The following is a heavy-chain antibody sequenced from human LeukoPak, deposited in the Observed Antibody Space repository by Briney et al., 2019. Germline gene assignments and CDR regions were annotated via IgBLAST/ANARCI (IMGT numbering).Heavy chain of an antibody. Sequence: GESLKISCKGSGYRFTNYWIAWVRQMPGKGLEWMGIIYPGDSDIRYSPSFQGQVTISADKSISTAYLQWSSLKASDTAMYYCARSGILGATTFFDYWGQGTLVTVSS. CDR3: ARSGILGATTFFDY. CDR1: GYRFTNYW. D-gene: IGHD1-26*01. CDR2: IYPGDSDI. V-gene: IGHV5-51*01. J-gene: IGHJ4*02.